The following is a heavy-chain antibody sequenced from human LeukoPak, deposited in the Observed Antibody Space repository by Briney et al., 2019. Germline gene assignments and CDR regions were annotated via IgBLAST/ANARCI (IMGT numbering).Heavy chain of an antibody. CDR1: GFTFSSYG. D-gene: IGHD3-3*01. Sequence: GGTLRLSCAASGFTFSSYGMSWVRQAPGKGLEWFSAISGSGGSTYYADSVKGRFTISRDNSKNTLYLQMNSLRAEDTAVYYCAKSRLGMGPALFFYFWGQGTPVTVSS. J-gene: IGHJ4*02. CDR3: AKSRLGMGPALFFYF. CDR2: ISGSGGST. V-gene: IGHV3-23*01.